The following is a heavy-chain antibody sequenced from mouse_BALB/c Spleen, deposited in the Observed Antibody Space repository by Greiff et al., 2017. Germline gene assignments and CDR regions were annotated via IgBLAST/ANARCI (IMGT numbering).Heavy chain of an antibody. V-gene: IGHV14-3*02. CDR2: IDPANGNT. CDR1: GFNIKDTY. D-gene: IGHD1-1*01. CDR3: ALITTVVATKGFDY. Sequence: EVQLQQSGAELVKPGASVKLSCTASGFNIKDTYMHWVKQRPEQGLEWIGRIDPANGNTKYDPKFQGKATITADTSSNTAYLQLSSLTSEDTAVYYGALITTVVATKGFDYWGQGTTLTVSS. J-gene: IGHJ2*01.